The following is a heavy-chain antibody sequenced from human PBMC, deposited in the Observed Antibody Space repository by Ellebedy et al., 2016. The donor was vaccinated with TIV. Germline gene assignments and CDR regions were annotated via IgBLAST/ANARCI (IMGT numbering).Heavy chain of an antibody. J-gene: IGHJ6*02. D-gene: IGHD2-15*01. CDR3: ARVPCSYSGCQGYGMDV. Sequence: ASVKVSCXVSGYRLTDASTHWVRQAPGTGLEWMGVFDPEGGNKTSAQKFQGRLTVTEDETTDTVYMELSGLRADDTAVYYCARVPCSYSGCQGYGMDVWGQGTTVTVS. CDR1: GYRLTDAS. V-gene: IGHV1-24*01. CDR2: FDPEGGNK.